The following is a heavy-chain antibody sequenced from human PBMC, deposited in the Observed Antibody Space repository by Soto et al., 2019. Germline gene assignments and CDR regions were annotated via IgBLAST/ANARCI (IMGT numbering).Heavy chain of an antibody. D-gene: IGHD3-22*01. CDR1: GFTFSSYA. V-gene: IGHV3-64D*06. CDR2: ISSNGGST. Sequence: GGSLRLSCSASGFTFSSYAMHWVRQAPGKGLKYVSAISSNGGSTYYADSVKGRFTISRDNSKNTLYLQMSSLRAEDTAVYYCVSSFLYYYDSSGYYTMPSYYFDYWGQGTLVTVSS. J-gene: IGHJ4*02. CDR3: VSSFLYYYDSSGYYTMPSYYFDY.